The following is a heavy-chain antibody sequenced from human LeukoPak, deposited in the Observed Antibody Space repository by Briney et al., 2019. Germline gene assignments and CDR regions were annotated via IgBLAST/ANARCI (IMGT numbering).Heavy chain of an antibody. CDR3: AKKSGSGPYPLDY. Sequence: GSLRLSCAASGFPLISYAMSGVRQGPGKGLEGVSAISVSGNTYHADSVRGRFTISRDNSKNTLYLQMNTLRADDTAIYYCAKKSGSGPYPLDYWGQGTLVTVSS. V-gene: IGHV3-23*01. D-gene: IGHD3-10*01. CDR2: ISVSGNT. J-gene: IGHJ4*02. CDR1: GFPLISYA.